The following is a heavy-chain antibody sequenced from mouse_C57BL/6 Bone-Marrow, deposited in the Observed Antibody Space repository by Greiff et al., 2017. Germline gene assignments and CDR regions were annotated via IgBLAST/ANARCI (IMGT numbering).Heavy chain of an antibody. D-gene: IGHD2-3*01. CDR1: GYAFSSSW. V-gene: IGHV1-82*01. Sequence: QVQLQQSGPELVKPGASVKISCKASGYAFSSSWMNWVKQRPGKGLEWIGRIYPGDGDTNYNGKFKGKATLTADKSSSTAYMQLSSLTYEDSAVYLCARSGWLLFDYWGTGTTLTVSS. CDR2: IYPGDGDT. J-gene: IGHJ2*01. CDR3: ARSGWLLFDY.